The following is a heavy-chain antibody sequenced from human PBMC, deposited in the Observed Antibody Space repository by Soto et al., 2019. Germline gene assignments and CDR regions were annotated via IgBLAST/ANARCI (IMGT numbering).Heavy chain of an antibody. Sequence: ASVKGSCKTSGYTFTGYYVHWVRQAPGQGLEWMGWIVIGSGNTNYAQEFQERVTFSRDMSTSTAYMELSSLRSEDTAVYYCAAGGVVSSFGPWGQGTLVTVSS. V-gene: IGHV1-58*01. CDR3: AAGGVVSSFGP. D-gene: IGHD2-15*01. J-gene: IGHJ5*02. CDR2: IVIGSGNT. CDR1: GYTFTGYY.